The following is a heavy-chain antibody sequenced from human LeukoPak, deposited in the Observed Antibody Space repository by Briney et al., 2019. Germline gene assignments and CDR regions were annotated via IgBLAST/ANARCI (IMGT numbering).Heavy chain of an antibody. CDR2: ISNSGSTI. Sequence: GGSLRLSCAASGLTFSDYYMSWIRQAPGKGLEWISYISNSGSTIYYSDSVKGRLTISRDNAKNSLYLQMNSLRAEDTAVYYCAGEGRDDYYFHDWGQGTLVTVSS. CDR1: GLTFSDYY. CDR3: AGEGRDDYYFHD. J-gene: IGHJ4*02. V-gene: IGHV3-11*04. D-gene: IGHD1-1*01.